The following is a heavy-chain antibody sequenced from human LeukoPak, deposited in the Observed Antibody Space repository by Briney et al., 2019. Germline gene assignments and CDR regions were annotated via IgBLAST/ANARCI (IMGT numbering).Heavy chain of an antibody. Sequence: GESLKISCKGSGYSFTSYWIGWVRQMPGKGLEWMGIIYPGDSDTRYSPSFQGQVTISADKSFSTAYLQWSSLKASDTAMYYCARLPLGASSWYYFDYWGQGTLVTVSS. D-gene: IGHD6-13*01. CDR2: IYPGDSDT. V-gene: IGHV5-51*01. CDR1: GYSFTSYW. CDR3: ARLPLGASSWYYFDY. J-gene: IGHJ4*02.